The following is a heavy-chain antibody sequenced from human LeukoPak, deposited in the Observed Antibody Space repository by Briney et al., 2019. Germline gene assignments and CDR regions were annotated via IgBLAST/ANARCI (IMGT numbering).Heavy chain of an antibody. V-gene: IGHV4-59*01. J-gene: IGHJ6*03. D-gene: IGHD3-3*01. CDR1: GGSISSYY. CDR3: ARDPLFRPYDFWSGYSGPVGVRDNYMDV. CDR2: IYYSGST. Sequence: SETLSLTCTVSGGSISSYYWSWIRQPPGKGLEWIGYIYYSGSTNYNPSLKSRVTISVDTSKNQFSLKLSSVTAADTAVYYCARDPLFRPYDFWSGYSGPVGVRDNYMDVWGKGTTVTVSS.